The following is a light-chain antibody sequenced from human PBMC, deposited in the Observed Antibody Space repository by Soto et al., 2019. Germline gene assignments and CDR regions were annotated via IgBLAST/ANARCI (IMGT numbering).Light chain of an antibody. CDR1: QSVRSSY. Sequence: EIVLTQSPGTLSLSPGERATLSCRASQSVRSSYLAWFQQKPGQAPRLRIYGASSRATGIPDTFGGSESCTDFTSTISTLEPVDFAVYYCQQYGSTPKTFGQGTELEVK. V-gene: IGKV3-20*01. CDR3: QQYGSTPKT. J-gene: IGKJ2*01. CDR2: GAS.